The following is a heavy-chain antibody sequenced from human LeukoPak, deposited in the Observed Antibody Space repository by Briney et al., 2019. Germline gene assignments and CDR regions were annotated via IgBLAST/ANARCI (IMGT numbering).Heavy chain of an antibody. CDR1: GFTFSSYE. J-gene: IGHJ3*02. CDR3: AVSRIVGAVDVFDM. V-gene: IGHV3-48*03. Sequence: AGGSLRLSCAASGFTFSSYEMNWVRQAPGKGLEWVSYISSSGSTIYYADSVKGRFTISRDNSKNTVSLQMNSLRDEDTAVYFCAVSRIVGAVDVFDMWGQGTMVTVSS. D-gene: IGHD1-26*01. CDR2: ISSSGSTI.